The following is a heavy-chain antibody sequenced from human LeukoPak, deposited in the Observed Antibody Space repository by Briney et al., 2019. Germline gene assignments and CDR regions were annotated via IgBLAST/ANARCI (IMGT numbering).Heavy chain of an antibody. CDR2: INPNSGGT. D-gene: IGHD2-2*01. Sequence: ASVKVSCKASGYTFTGYYMHWMRRAPGQGLEWMGWINPNSGGTNYAQKFQGRVTMTRDTSISTAYMELSRLRSDDTAVYYCARDRCSSTSCYFGNWFDPWGQGTLVTVSS. V-gene: IGHV1-2*02. CDR1: GYTFTGYY. CDR3: ARDRCSSTSCYFGNWFDP. J-gene: IGHJ5*02.